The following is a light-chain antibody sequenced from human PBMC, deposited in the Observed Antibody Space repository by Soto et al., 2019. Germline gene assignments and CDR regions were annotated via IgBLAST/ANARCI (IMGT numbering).Light chain of an antibody. CDR3: MQAIDIPRT. Sequence: ILMTQTPLSLSIIPGQTASISCKSSQSLLHSDGKTYFYWYVQKAGQAPQPLIYEVSNRFSGVPERFSGSGSRTDFTLKISRVEADDVEIYYCMQAIDIPRTFGQGTKV. CDR1: QSLLHSDGKTY. J-gene: IGKJ1*01. V-gene: IGKV2-29*03. CDR2: EVS.